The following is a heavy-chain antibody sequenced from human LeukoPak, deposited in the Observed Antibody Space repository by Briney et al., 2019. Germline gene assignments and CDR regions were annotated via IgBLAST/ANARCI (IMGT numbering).Heavy chain of an antibody. V-gene: IGHV1-46*01. D-gene: IGHD3-10*01. J-gene: IGHJ6*03. CDR3: ARVSDGFGDPALYYYMDV. CDR2: IYPSGGST. Sequence: GASVKVSCKASGYTFTSYYMHWVRQAPGQGLEWMGIIYPSGGSTSYAQKFQGRVTMTRDTSTSTAYMELSSLRPEDTAVYYCARVSDGFGDPALYYYMDVWGKGTTVTVSS. CDR1: GYTFTSYY.